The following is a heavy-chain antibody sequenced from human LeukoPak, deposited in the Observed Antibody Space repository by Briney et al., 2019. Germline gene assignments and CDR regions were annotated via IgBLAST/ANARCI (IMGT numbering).Heavy chain of an antibody. J-gene: IGHJ4*02. V-gene: IGHV3-49*04. D-gene: IGHD1-14*01. CDR2: IRSKLYGAAT. Sequence: PGGSLRLSCTASGLTFGDYALSWVRQAPGKGLEWVGVIRSKLYGAATDYAASVIGRFTISRDDSRSIAYLQMNSLKTEDTAVYYCVRGRVTPDYWGQGTLVTVSS. CDR3: VRGRVTPDY. CDR1: GLTFGDYA.